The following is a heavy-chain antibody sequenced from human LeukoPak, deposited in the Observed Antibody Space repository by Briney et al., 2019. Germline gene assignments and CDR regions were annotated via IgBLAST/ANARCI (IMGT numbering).Heavy chain of an antibody. V-gene: IGHV4-59*11. CDR3: ARVSITMIGNDAFDI. CDR1: GGSISSHY. D-gene: IGHD3-22*01. J-gene: IGHJ3*02. Sequence: SETLSLTCTVSGGSISSHYWSWIRQPPGKGLEWIGYIYYSGSTNYNPSLKSRVTISVDTSKNQFSLKLSSVTAADTAVYYCARVSITMIGNDAFDIWGQGTMVTVSS. CDR2: IYYSGST.